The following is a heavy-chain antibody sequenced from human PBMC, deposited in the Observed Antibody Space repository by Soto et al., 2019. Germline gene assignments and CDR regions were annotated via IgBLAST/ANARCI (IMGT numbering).Heavy chain of an antibody. J-gene: IGHJ4*02. V-gene: IGHV3-23*01. CDR2: ISAGGDTT. CDR1: GFTFSSYA. Sequence: EVQLLESGGSLKQPGGSLRLSCAASGFTFSSYAMSWVRQAPGKGLEWVSSISAGGDTTYYADSVKGRFTISRDNAKNTLYMHMNSLRAEDTAVYYCARDGFRGAVLDYWGQGTLVTVSS. CDR3: ARDGFRGAVLDY. D-gene: IGHD3-10*01.